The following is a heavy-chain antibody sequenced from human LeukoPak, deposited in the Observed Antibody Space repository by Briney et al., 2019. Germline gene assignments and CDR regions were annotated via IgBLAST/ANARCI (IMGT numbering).Heavy chain of an antibody. CDR1: GFTFSNYA. J-gene: IGHJ4*01. D-gene: IGHD3-22*01. Sequence: GGSLTQTLAASGFTFSNYASSWVRQAPGKGLEWVSGISGSGGSTYYADSVKGRFTISRDNSKNTLYLQMNSLRAEDTALYYCAFRDYYESGGYLWYYFDYWAQGTLVTVSS. CDR3: AFRDYYESGGYLWYYFDY. CDR2: ISGSGGST. V-gene: IGHV3-23*01.